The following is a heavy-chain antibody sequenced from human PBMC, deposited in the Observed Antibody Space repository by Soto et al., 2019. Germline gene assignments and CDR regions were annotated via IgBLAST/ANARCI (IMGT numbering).Heavy chain of an antibody. CDR1: GFTFSSYW. CDR2: IKQDGSEK. D-gene: IGHD6-6*01. V-gene: IGHV3-7*05. J-gene: IGHJ5*02. Sequence: GGSLRLSCAASGFTFSSYWMSWVRRAPGKGLEWVANIKQDGSEKYYVDSVKGRFTISRDNAKNSLYLQMNSLRAEDTAVYYCARAGLSSSFNGPWFDPWGQGT. CDR3: ARAGLSSSFNGPWFDP.